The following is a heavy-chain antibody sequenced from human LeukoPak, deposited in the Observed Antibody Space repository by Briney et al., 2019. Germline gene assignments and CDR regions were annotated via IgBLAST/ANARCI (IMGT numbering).Heavy chain of an antibody. Sequence: SETLSLTCDVSGVSFSTYYWSWIRQSPEKGLEWIGEVNHSGYTNYNPSLKGRVTISVDTSKNQFSLKLSSVTAADTAVYCCARQLYGSDYWGQGTLVTASS. CDR2: VNHSGYT. CDR3: ARQLYGSDY. CDR1: GVSFSTYY. D-gene: IGHD4-17*01. J-gene: IGHJ4*02. V-gene: IGHV4-34*01.